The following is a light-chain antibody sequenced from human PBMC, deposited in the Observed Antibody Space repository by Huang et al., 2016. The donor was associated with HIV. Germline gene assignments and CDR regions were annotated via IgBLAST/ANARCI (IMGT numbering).Light chain of an antibody. V-gene: IGKV3-20*01. CDR1: QSISSSY. CDR2: GAS. J-gene: IGKJ2*01. CDR3: QQYGSSPYT. Sequence: EIVLTQSPGTLSLSPGERATLSCRASQSISSSYLAWYQQKPGQAPRLLIYGASSRARGLPNRCSGRGSGKDFTLTSSRLEPEDFALYSWQQYGSSPYTFGQGTKLEIK.